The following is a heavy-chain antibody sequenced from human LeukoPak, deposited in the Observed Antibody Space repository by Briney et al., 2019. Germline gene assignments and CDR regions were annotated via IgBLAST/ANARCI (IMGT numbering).Heavy chain of an antibody. V-gene: IGHV3-66*01. J-gene: IGHJ6*02. CDR3: ARRYSNYADTYYYYGMDV. Sequence: GGSLRLSCAASGFTVSSNYMSWVRQAPGKGLEWVSVIYSGGSTYYADSVKGRFTISRDNSKNTLYLQMNSLRAEDTAVYYCARRYSNYADTYYYYGMDVWGQGTTVTVSS. D-gene: IGHD4-11*01. CDR1: GFTVSSNY. CDR2: IYSGGST.